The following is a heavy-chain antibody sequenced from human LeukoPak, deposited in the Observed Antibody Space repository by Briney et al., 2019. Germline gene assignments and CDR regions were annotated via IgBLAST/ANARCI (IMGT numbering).Heavy chain of an antibody. Sequence: GESLKISCKGSGYSFTSYWIGWVRQMPGKGLEWMGIIYPGDSDTRYSPSFQGQVTISADKSISTAYLQWSSLKASDTAMYYCARTIGVVQLGRHWFDPWGQGTLVTVSS. CDR2: IYPGDSDT. CDR1: GYSFTSYW. CDR3: ARTIGVVQLGRHWFDP. V-gene: IGHV5-51*01. J-gene: IGHJ5*02. D-gene: IGHD1-1*01.